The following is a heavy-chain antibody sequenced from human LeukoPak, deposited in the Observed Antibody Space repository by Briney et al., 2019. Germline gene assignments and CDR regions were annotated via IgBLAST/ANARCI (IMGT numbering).Heavy chain of an antibody. V-gene: IGHV4-59*01. CDR3: ARVSRLLWFGELESTYYFDY. D-gene: IGHD3-10*01. Sequence: SETLSLTCTVSGGSISSYYWSWIRQPPGKGLEWIGYIHYSGSTNYNPSLKSRVTISVDTSKNQFSLKLSSVTAADMAVYYCARVSRLLWFGELESTYYFDYWGQGTLVTVSS. J-gene: IGHJ4*02. CDR2: IHYSGST. CDR1: GGSISSYY.